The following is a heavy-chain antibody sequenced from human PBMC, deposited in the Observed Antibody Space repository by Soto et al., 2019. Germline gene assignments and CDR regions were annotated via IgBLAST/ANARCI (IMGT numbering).Heavy chain of an antibody. CDR2: IIPIFGTA. V-gene: IGHV1-69*13. CDR1: GGTFSSYA. Sequence: SVKVSCKASGGTFSSYAISWVRQAPGQGLEWMGGIIPIFGTANYAQKFQGRVTITADESTSTAYMELSSLRSEDTAVYYCVRLLLRNPGYYYYYGMDVWGQGTTVTVSS. CDR3: VRLLLRNPGYYYYYGMDV. J-gene: IGHJ6*02. D-gene: IGHD2-21*01.